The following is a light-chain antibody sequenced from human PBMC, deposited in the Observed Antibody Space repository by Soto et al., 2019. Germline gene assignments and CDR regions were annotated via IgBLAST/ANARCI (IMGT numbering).Light chain of an antibody. Sequence: EVVMRQSPATLSVSPGEGATLSCRTSQTVSSSFLAWYQQTPGQAPRLLIYDASIRATDIPDRFTGSGSGTDFTLTISRLGPEDFAVYYCQQYDNSPITFGQGTRLEIK. CDR3: QQYDNSPIT. CDR1: QTVSSSF. CDR2: DAS. J-gene: IGKJ5*01. V-gene: IGKV3-20*01.